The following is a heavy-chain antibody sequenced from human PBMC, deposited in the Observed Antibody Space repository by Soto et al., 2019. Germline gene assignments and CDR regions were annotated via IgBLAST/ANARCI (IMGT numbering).Heavy chain of an antibody. CDR2: ISYDGSSK. J-gene: IGHJ4*02. V-gene: IGHV3-30*18. Sequence: RVSWAASGFTCGSYGMHCVRQAPGKGLEWVAVISYDGSSKYYADSVKGRFTISRDNSKNTLYLQMNSLRAEDTAVYFCSKDLGDCSSTSCYFDYWGQGTLVTVSS. CDR3: SKDLGDCSSTSCYFDY. CDR1: GFTCGSYG. D-gene: IGHD2-2*01.